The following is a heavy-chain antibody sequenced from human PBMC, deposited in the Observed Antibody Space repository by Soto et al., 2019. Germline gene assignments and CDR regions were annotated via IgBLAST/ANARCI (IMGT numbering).Heavy chain of an antibody. J-gene: IGHJ5*02. Sequence: SVKVSCKASGFTFTSSAVQWVRQARGQRLEWIGRIVVGSGNTNYAQKFQERVTISVDTSKNQFSLKLSSVTAADTAVYYCARVRYCSGGSCHWFDPWGQGTLVTVSS. CDR3: ARVRYCSGGSCHWFDP. D-gene: IGHD2-15*01. CDR2: IVVGSGNT. V-gene: IGHV1-58*01. CDR1: GFTFTSSA.